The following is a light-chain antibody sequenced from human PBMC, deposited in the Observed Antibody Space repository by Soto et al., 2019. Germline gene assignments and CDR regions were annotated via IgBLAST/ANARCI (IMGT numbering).Light chain of an antibody. V-gene: IGKV3-15*01. CDR3: QLCGERPPWT. Sequence: EIVMTQSPATLSVSPGERATLSCRASQSVSGNLAWYQQKPGQPPRLLIFAASNRATGVPARFSGSGSGTEFTLTISSLQSEDFAVYYCQLCGERPPWTFGQGTKVDIK. J-gene: IGKJ1*01. CDR2: AAS. CDR1: QSVSGN.